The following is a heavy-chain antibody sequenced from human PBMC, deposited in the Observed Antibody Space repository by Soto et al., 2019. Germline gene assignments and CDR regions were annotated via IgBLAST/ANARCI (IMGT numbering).Heavy chain of an antibody. CDR2: ISYDGSNQ. CDR1: GFTFNIYG. J-gene: IGHJ5*02. Sequence: PGGSLRLSCAASGFTFNIYGMHWVRQAPDKGLEWVALISYDGSNQYYADSVKGRFTISRDNSKNTLFLQMNSLRADDTAVYYCTRWFDPWGQGTLVTVSS. CDR3: TRWFDP. V-gene: IGHV3-30*03.